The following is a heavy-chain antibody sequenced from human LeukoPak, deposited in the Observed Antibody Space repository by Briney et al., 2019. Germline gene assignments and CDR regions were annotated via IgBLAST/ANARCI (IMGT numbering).Heavy chain of an antibody. Sequence: PSETLSLTCTVSGGSLSTYYWNWIRQSPGKGLEWIGYMYYSGSTNYNPSLKSRVTISVEKSKNESSLKLSSVTAADTAVYYCARTPATTWTNHFDYWGQGTLVTVSS. D-gene: IGHD4-17*01. J-gene: IGHJ4*02. V-gene: IGHV4-59*01. CDR1: GGSLSTYY. CDR3: ARTPATTWTNHFDY. CDR2: MYYSGST.